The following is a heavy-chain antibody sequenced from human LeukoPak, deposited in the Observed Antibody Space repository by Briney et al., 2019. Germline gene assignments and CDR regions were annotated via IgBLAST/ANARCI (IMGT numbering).Heavy chain of an antibody. CDR2: IYYSGST. CDR3: ARASSITIPPGYYYYMDV. Sequence: SETLSLTCTVSGGSISSSSYYWGWIRQPPGKGLEWIGSIYYSGSTYYNPSLKSRVTTSVDTSKNQFSLKLSSVTAADTAVYYCARASSITIPPGYYYYMDVWGQGTTVTVSS. J-gene: IGHJ6*03. V-gene: IGHV4-39*07. CDR1: GGSISSSSYY. D-gene: IGHD3-3*01.